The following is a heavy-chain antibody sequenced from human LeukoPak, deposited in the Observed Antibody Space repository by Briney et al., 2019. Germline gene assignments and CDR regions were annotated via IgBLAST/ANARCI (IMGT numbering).Heavy chain of an antibody. Sequence: GGSLRLSCAGSGFTFSSYWMSWVRQAPGKGLEWVASIKQDGSVKYYVDSVKGRFTISRDNAKNSLYLQMNSLRAEDTAMYYCARPLMYYFGSETYYWFDPWGQGTLVTVSS. CDR2: IKQDGSVK. D-gene: IGHD3-10*01. J-gene: IGHJ5*02. CDR3: ARPLMYYFGSETYYWFDP. CDR1: GFTFSSYW. V-gene: IGHV3-7*01.